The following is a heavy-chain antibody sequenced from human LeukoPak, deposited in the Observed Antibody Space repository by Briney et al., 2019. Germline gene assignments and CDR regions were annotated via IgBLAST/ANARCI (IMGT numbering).Heavy chain of an antibody. V-gene: IGHV7-4-1*02. CDR2: INTNTGNP. CDR3: ARALRYPGSYLGWFDP. D-gene: IGHD3-10*01. Sequence: GASVKVSCKASGYTFTSYAMNWVRQAPGQGLEWMGWINTNTGNPTYAQGFTRRFVFSLDTSVSTAYLQISSLKAEDTAVYYCARALRYPGSYLGWFDPWGQGTLVTVSS. CDR1: GYTFTSYA. J-gene: IGHJ5*02.